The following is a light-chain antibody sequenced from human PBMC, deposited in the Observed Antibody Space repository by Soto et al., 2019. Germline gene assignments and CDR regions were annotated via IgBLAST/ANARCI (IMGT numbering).Light chain of an antibody. J-gene: IGKJ1*01. V-gene: IGKV3-20*01. Sequence: VCTQSGGTLSLTPVDRATLSCMSSQSVSNNYLAWYQQKPGQAPRLLIYGASNRATGIPDRFSGSGSGTDFTLTISRLEPEDFAVYYCQQYGSPGPFGQGTKVDIK. CDR2: GAS. CDR3: QQYGSPGP. CDR1: QSVSNNY.